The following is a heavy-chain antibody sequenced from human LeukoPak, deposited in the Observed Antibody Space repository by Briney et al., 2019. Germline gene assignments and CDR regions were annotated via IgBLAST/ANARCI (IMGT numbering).Heavy chain of an antibody. D-gene: IGHD2-15*01. CDR1: GFTFVDYA. CDR3: AKGKDTLNPYWYFDV. CDR2: INWSGVST. Sequence: GGSLRHSCAASGFTFVDYAMSWVRQPPGKGLEWVSGINWSGVSTGYADSVKGRLTIYRDNTKNSLSLQMNSLRAEDTAFYYCAKGKDTLNPYWYFDVWGRGTLVTVSS. V-gene: IGHV3-20*04. J-gene: IGHJ2*01.